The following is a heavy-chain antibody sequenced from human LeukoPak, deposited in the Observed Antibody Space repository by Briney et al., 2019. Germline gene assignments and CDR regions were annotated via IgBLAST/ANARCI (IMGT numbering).Heavy chain of an antibody. V-gene: IGHV3-23*01. J-gene: IGHJ6*03. CDR2: ISGSNGST. Sequence: GGSLRVSCAASGFTFSSYAMSWVRQAPGKGLEWVSAISGSNGSTYYADSVKGRFTISRDNSKNTLYLQMNSLRAEDTAVYYCAKVHSSSRPYYYMDVWGKGTTVTLFS. CDR1: GFTFSSYA. D-gene: IGHD6-13*01. CDR3: AKVHSSSRPYYYMDV.